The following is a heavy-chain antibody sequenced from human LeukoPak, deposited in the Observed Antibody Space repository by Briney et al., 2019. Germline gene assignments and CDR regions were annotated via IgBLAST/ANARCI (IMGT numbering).Heavy chain of an antibody. V-gene: IGHV1-3*01. CDR2: INAGNGNT. CDR1: GYTFTSYA. J-gene: IGHJ4*02. D-gene: IGHD5-18*01. CDR3: ARLSGYSYGASYFDY. Sequence: ASAKVSCKASGYTFTSYAMHWVRQAPGQRLEWMGWINAGNGNTKYSQKFQGRVTITRDTSASTAYMELSSLRSEDTAVYCCARLSGYSYGASYFDYWGQGTLVTVSS.